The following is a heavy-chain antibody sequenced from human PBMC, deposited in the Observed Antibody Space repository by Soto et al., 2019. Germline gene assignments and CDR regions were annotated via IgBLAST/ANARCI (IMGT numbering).Heavy chain of an antibody. CDR2: ISWNSGSI. CDR1: GFTFDDYA. CDR3: AKDWGGRSLLRFQH. J-gene: IGHJ1*01. Sequence: EVQLVESGGGLVQPGRSLRLSCAASGFTFDDYAMHWVRQAPGKGLEWVSGISWNSGSIGYADSVKGRFTISRDNAKNSLYLQMNSLRAEDTALYYCAKDWGGRSLLRFQHWGQGTLVTVSS. V-gene: IGHV3-9*01. D-gene: IGHD1-26*01.